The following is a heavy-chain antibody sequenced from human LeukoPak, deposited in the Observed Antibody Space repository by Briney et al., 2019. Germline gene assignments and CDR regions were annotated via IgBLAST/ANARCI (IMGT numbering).Heavy chain of an antibody. Sequence: SETLSLTCTVSGDTISGFSWSWIRQPAGKGLEWIGRIYSSGSTNYNPSLKSRVTISVDTSKNKFSLKLTSVTAADTAIYFCASRAKLYSGSGSPGDAFEIWGQGTMVTVSS. CDR2: IYSSGST. V-gene: IGHV4-4*07. D-gene: IGHD3-10*01. CDR1: GDTISGFS. J-gene: IGHJ3*02. CDR3: ASRAKLYSGSGSPGDAFEI.